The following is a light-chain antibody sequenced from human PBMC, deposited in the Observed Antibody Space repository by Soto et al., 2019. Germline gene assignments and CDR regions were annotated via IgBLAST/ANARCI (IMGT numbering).Light chain of an antibody. CDR1: RRISTS. Sequence: DIQLTQSPSSLSASVGDRVSITCRASRRISTSLNWYQQKPGKAPKLLIHGASTLQSGVPSRFSGTGSGTDFTLTISILQPEDFATYFCHQSYSLPQTFGQRTKLEIK. J-gene: IGKJ2*01. CDR3: HQSYSLPQT. V-gene: IGKV1-39*01. CDR2: GAS.